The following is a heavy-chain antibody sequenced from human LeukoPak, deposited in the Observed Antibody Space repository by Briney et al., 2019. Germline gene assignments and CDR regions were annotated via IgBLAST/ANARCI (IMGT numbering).Heavy chain of an antibody. CDR3: ARRCWVTTCDI. J-gene: IGHJ3*02. CDR1: GFTFDDYA. V-gene: IGHV3-9*01. Sequence: GGSLRLSCAASGFTFDDYAMHWVRQAPGKGLEWVSGISWNSGSIGYADSVKGRFTISRDNAKNSLYLQMNSLRAEDTAVYYCARRCWVTTCDIWGQGTMVTVSS. D-gene: IGHD4-17*01. CDR2: ISWNSGSI.